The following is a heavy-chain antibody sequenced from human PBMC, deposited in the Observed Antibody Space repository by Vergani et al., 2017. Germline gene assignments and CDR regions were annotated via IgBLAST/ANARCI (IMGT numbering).Heavy chain of an antibody. CDR2: IKQDGSEK. CDR1: GFTFSSYW. V-gene: IGHV3-7*01. D-gene: IGHD3-3*01. J-gene: IGHJ4*02. Sequence: EVQLVESGGGLVQPGGSLRLSCAASGFTFSSYWMSWVRQAPGKGLEWVANIKQDGSEKYYVDSVKGRFTISRDNAKNSLYLQMNSLRAEDTAVYYCASNAPYYDCWSGYYTNCPNFDYWGQGTLVTVSS. CDR3: ASNAPYYDCWSGYYTNCPNFDY.